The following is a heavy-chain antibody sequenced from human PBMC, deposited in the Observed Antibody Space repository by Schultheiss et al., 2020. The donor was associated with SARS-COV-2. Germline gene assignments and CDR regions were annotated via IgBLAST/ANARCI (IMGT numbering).Heavy chain of an antibody. CDR3: AREVRDGSGSICFDP. J-gene: IGHJ5*02. CDR1: GDSINNGGYF. V-gene: IGHV4-31*03. Sequence: SETLSLTCTVSGDSINNGGYFWSWIRQHPGKGLEWIGYIYYKGSTYYNPSLKSRVTMSVERFQNKFSLTLTSVTAADTAVYYCAREVRDGSGSICFDPWGQGTLVTVSS. CDR2: IYYKGST. D-gene: IGHD3-22*01.